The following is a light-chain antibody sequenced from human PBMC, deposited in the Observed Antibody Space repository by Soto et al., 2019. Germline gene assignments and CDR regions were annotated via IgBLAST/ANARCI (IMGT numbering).Light chain of an antibody. CDR1: QSISSY. V-gene: IGKV3-11*01. CDR3: QQRSTWPPT. CDR2: DAS. Sequence: EIVLTQSPATLSLSPGERATLSCRASQSISSYLAWYQQKPGQAPRLLIYDASNRATDIPARFTGSGSGTDFTLTISNLEPEDFAIYYCQQRSTWPPTFGQGTKLEI. J-gene: IGKJ2*01.